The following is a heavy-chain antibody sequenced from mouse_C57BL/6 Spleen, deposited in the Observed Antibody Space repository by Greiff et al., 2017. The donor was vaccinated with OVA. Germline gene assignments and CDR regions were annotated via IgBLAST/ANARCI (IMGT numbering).Heavy chain of an antibody. D-gene: IGHD1-1*01. CDR3: SRSCYGGSYVFDY. CDR2: INPGNSDT. V-gene: IGHV1-5*01. Sequence: EVQLQESGTVLARPGASVKMSCKTSGYTFTSYWMHWVKQRPGQGLEWIGAINPGNSDTSYNQKFKGKATLTAVTSASTAYMELSSLTDEDSAVYYCSRSCYGGSYVFDYWGKGTTLTVSS. CDR1: GYTFTSYW. J-gene: IGHJ2*01.